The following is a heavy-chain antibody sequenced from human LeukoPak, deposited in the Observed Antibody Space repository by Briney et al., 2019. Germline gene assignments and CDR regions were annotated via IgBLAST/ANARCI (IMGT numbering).Heavy chain of an antibody. CDR1: GFTFSSYW. Sequence: GGSLRLSCAASGFTFSSYWMSWVRQAPGKGLEWVANIKQDGSEKYYVDSVKGRFTISRDNAKNSLYLQMNSLRAEDTAVYYCAKEWIVVVPAAKNPYNWFDPWGQGTLVTVSS. CDR2: IKQDGSEK. D-gene: IGHD2-2*01. J-gene: IGHJ5*02. CDR3: AKEWIVVVPAAKNPYNWFDP. V-gene: IGHV3-7*03.